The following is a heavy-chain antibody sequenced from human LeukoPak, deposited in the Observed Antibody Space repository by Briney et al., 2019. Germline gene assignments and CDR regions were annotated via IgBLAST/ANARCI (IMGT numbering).Heavy chain of an antibody. J-gene: IGHJ4*02. CDR2: IYYSGST. Sequence: SETLSLTCTVSGGSISSGGYYWSWIRQHPGKGLEWIGYIYYSGSTYYNPSLKSRVTISVDTSKNQFSLKLSSVTAADTAVYYCARDGRSIAADVYWGQGTLVTVSS. V-gene: IGHV4-31*03. D-gene: IGHD6-13*01. CDR3: ARDGRSIAADVY. CDR1: GGSISSGGYY.